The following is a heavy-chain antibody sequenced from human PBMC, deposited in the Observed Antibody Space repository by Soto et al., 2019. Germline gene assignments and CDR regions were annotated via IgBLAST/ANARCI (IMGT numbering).Heavy chain of an antibody. V-gene: IGHV6-1*01. CDR3: ARDYYKYYDSSGYYRSPAY. D-gene: IGHD3-22*01. CDR2: TYYRSKWYN. CDR1: GDSVSSNSVA. J-gene: IGHJ4*02. Sequence: PSQTLSLTCAISGDSVSSNSVAWNWIRQSPSRGLEWLGRTYYRSKWYNDYAVSVKSRITINPDTSKNQFSLQLNSVTPEDTAVYYCARDYYKYYDSSGYYRSPAYWGQGTLVTVSS.